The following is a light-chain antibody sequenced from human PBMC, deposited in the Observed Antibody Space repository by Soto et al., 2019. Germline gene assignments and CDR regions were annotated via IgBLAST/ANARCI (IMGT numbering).Light chain of an antibody. Sequence: QSVVTQPPSASGTPGQRVTISCSGSSSNIGSNTVNWYQHLPGAAPKLLIYSVNQRPSGVPDRFSGSKSGTSASLAISGLQSEDDADYYCATWDDSLNAWVFGGGTKLTVL. V-gene: IGLV1-44*01. CDR1: SSNIGSNT. CDR2: SVN. J-gene: IGLJ3*02. CDR3: ATWDDSLNAWV.